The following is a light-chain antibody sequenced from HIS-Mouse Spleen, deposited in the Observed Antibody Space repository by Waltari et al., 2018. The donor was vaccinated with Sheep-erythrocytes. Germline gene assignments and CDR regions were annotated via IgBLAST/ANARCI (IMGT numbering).Light chain of an antibody. CDR3: CSYAGSYNHV. J-gene: IGLJ1*01. Sequence: QSALTQPRPVSGSPGQSVTISCTGTSSDVGGYNDVSWYQQHPGQAPKLMIYDVSKRPPGVPYRFSGSKSGNTASLTISGLQAEDEADYYCCSYAGSYNHVFATGTKVTVL. CDR2: DVS. CDR1: SSDVGGYND. V-gene: IGLV2-11*01.